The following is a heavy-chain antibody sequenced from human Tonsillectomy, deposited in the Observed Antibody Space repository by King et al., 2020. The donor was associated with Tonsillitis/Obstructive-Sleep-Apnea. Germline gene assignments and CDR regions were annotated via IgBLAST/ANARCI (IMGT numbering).Heavy chain of an antibody. Sequence: QLVQSGAEVKKPGASVKVSCKASGYNFISYAMHWVRQAPGQRLEWMGWINAGNGDTRYSQKFQGRVTITRDTSASTAYMELSRLRSEDTALYYCASPLQEGLGHPWGQGTLVTVSS. J-gene: IGHJ5*02. CDR3: ASPLQEGLGHP. D-gene: IGHD6-19*01. CDR2: INAGNGDT. CDR1: GYNFISYA. V-gene: IGHV1-3*01.